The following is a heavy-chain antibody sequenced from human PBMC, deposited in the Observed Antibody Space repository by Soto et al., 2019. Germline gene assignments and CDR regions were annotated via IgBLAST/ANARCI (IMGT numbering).Heavy chain of an antibody. CDR2: IIPIFGTA. CDR3: ARDKDSSSWFDD. D-gene: IGHD6-13*01. V-gene: IGHV1-69*13. J-gene: IGHJ4*02. CDR1: GGTFSSYA. Sequence: SVKVSCKASGGTFSSYAISWVRQAPGQGLEWMGGIIPIFGTANYAQKFQGRVTITADESTSTAYMELSSLRSEDTAAYYCARDKDSSSWFDDWGQGALVTVSS.